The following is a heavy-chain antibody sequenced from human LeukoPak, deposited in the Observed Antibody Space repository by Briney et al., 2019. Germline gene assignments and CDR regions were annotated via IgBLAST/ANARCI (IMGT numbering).Heavy chain of an antibody. V-gene: IGHV3-23*01. CDR1: GFTFSNHA. Sequence: PGGSLRLSCTASGFTFSNHAMTWLRQAPGKGLEWVSAIGGDGRGTDYADSVKGRFTISRDNSKNTLYLEMNSLRADDTARYYCARRVGGTPDYWGPGTLVTVSS. CDR2: IGGDGRGT. CDR3: ARRVGGTPDY. D-gene: IGHD1-26*01. J-gene: IGHJ4*02.